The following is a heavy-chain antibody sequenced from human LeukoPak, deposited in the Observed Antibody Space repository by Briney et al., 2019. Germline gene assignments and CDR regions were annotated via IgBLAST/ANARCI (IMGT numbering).Heavy chain of an antibody. J-gene: IGHJ3*02. D-gene: IGHD3-10*01. Sequence: GGSLRLSCAASGFTFSSYSMNWVRQAPGKGLEWVSDISSSGSTVYYADSVKGRFTISRDNAKNSLYLQMNSLRDEDTAVYYCARGDGRSGGAFDIWGQGTMVTVSS. CDR3: ARGDGRSGGAFDI. CDR1: GFTFSSYS. V-gene: IGHV3-48*02. CDR2: ISSSGSTV.